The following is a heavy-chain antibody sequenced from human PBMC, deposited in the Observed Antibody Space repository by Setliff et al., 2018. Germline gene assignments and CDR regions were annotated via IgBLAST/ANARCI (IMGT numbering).Heavy chain of an antibody. Sequence: SETLSLTCKVSGDSMNSGVYYWAWIRQPPGKGLEWIGRIYSGGTTYYNSSLKSRVTISVDTSKSQFSLRLNSVTAADTAVYYCARMTGFLYMDVWGKGTTVTVSS. J-gene: IGHJ6*03. CDR3: ARMTGFLYMDV. CDR1: GDSMNSGVYY. V-gene: IGHV4-39*01. CDR2: IYSGGTT. D-gene: IGHD3-3*01.